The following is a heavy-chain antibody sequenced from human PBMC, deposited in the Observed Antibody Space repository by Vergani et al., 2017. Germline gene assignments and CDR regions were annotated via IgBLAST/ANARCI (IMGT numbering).Heavy chain of an antibody. CDR2: MYTSGHT. V-gene: IGHV4-61*02. CDR3: AREFSSSTTRNFDH. J-gene: IGHJ4*02. D-gene: IGHD6-6*01. CDR1: GASVSRGTYY. Sequence: QVQLQESGPGLLKPSQTLSLTCTVSGASVSRGTYYWTWIRQPAGKKLEWIVRMYTSGHTIYNPSLESRVTMSLDTSKNQFSLKVNSVTAADTAVYYCAREFSSSTTRNFDHWGQGILVTVSS.